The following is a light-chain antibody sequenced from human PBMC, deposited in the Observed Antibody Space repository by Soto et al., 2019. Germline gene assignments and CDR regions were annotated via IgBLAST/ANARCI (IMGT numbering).Light chain of an antibody. Sequence: QLVLTQPPSVSEAPRQRVTISCSGSSFNIGNNAVNWYQQLPGKAPKLLIYYDNLLPSGVSDRFSGSKSGTSASLAISGLQSEDEADYYCAAWDDSLNGLVFGGGTKLTVL. CDR1: SFNIGNNA. CDR3: AAWDDSLNGLV. V-gene: IGLV1-36*01. J-gene: IGLJ2*01. CDR2: YDN.